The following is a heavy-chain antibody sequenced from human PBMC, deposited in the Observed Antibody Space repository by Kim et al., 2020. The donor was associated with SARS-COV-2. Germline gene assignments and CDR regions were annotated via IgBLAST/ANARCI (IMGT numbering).Heavy chain of an antibody. CDR3: TTVYYYDSSGLNPYYGMDV. CDR1: GFTFSNAW. D-gene: IGHD3-22*01. Sequence: GGSLRLSCAASGFTFSNAWMSWVRQAPGKGLEWVGRIKSKTDGGTTDYAAPVKGRFTISRDDSKNTLYLQMNSLKTEDTAVYYCTTVYYYDSSGLNPYYGMDVWGQGTTVTVSS. V-gene: IGHV3-15*01. J-gene: IGHJ6*02. CDR2: IKSKTDGGTT.